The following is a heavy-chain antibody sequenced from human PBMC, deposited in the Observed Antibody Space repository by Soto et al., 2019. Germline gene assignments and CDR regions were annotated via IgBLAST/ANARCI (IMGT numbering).Heavy chain of an antibody. V-gene: IGHV3-23*01. CDR2: ISDSGGRT. CDR3: AKERTSSGYFDY. J-gene: IGHJ4*02. Sequence: EVQLLESGRGLVQPGGSLRLSCVASGFSFRGYAMSWVRQAPGKGLEWVSAISDSGGRTYYADSVKGRFTISRDNSKNTLYLQMNSQRAEDTAVYYCAKERTSSGYFDYWGQGTLVTVSS. D-gene: IGHD3-22*01. CDR1: GFSFRGYA.